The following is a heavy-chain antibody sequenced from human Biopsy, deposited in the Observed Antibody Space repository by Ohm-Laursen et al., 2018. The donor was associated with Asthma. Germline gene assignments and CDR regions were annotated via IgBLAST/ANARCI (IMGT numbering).Heavy chain of an antibody. D-gene: IGHD3-3*01. CDR3: ARFVEGEEWVF. CDR2: INGDGSQK. J-gene: IGHJ4*02. CDR1: GFTFGNFW. V-gene: IGHV3-7*01. Sequence: SLTLSFSASGFTFGNFWMSWGRQTPGQGLEWVSTINGDGSQKSYVDSVTGRFTISRDNTKNSQHLEMKSLSSEDTAVYFCARFVEGEEWVFWGQGARVTVSS.